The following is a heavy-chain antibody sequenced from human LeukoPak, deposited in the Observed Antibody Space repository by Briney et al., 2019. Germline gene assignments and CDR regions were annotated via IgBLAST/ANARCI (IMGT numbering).Heavy chain of an antibody. D-gene: IGHD3-3*01. CDR3: ARDTFYDFRSGFDI. CDR2: IDHSGRT. CDR1: GGSFSGFY. Sequence: PSETLSLTCDVYGGSFSGFYWNWLPQPPGKGLEWIGEIDHSGRTYYHPSLKSRVTISVDRSKNQFSLKLSPVTAADTGVYYTARDTFYDFRSGFDIWGQGTLVTVSS. V-gene: IGHV4-34*01. J-gene: IGHJ3*02.